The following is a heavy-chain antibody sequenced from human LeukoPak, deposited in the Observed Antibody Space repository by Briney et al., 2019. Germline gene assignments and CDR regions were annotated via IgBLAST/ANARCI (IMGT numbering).Heavy chain of an antibody. CDR1: GFTFDDYA. D-gene: IGHD6-13*01. J-gene: IGHJ4*02. Sequence: GGSLRLSCVASGFTFDDYAMHWVRQAPGRGLEWVSGISWSSGSIDYADSVKGRFTISRDNAKNSLYLQMNSLRAEDTALYYCAKDKFGGDQQLVRGYDYWGQGILVTVSS. CDR2: ISWSSGSI. CDR3: AKDKFGGDQQLVRGYDY. V-gene: IGHV3-9*01.